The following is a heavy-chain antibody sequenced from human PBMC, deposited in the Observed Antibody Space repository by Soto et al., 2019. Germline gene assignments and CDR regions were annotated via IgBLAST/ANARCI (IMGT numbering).Heavy chain of an antibody. CDR2: IYHSGTT. Sequence: QVQLQESGPGLVRPSGTLSLTCAVSGDSIRSGNWCSWVRQAPQKGLEWLGEIYHSGTTMYNPSLKTRLTISVDKSKNQFSLTLISVTAADTAVDYCARNRELVAGNRYYDYWGHCTLVAVSS. J-gene: IGHJ4*03. D-gene: IGHD6-19*01. CDR3: ARNRELVAGNRYYDY. V-gene: IGHV4-4*02. CDR1: GDSIRSGNW.